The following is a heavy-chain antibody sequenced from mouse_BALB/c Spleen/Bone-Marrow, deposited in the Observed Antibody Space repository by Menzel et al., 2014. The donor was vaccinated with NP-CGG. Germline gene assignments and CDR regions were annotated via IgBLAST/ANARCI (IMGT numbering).Heavy chain of an antibody. CDR1: GFTFSNYW. Sequence: EVKLVESGGGLVQPGGSMKLSCVASGFTFSNYWINWVRRSPEKGLEWVAEIRLKSHNYATRYAESVKGRFTISRDDSKSSVYLQMNNLRAEDTGIYYCNTGFAYWGQGTLVTVSA. CDR3: NTGFAY. J-gene: IGHJ3*01. CDR2: IRLKSHNYAT. V-gene: IGHV6-6*02.